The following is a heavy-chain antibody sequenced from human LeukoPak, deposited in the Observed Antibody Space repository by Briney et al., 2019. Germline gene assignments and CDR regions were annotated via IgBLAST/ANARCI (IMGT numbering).Heavy chain of an antibody. CDR2: ISDNSLST. D-gene: IGHD2-21*01. CDR1: GFTFSGYV. Sequence: GGSLRLSCAAPGFTFSGYVMSWVRQAPGKGLEWVSAISDNSLSTYYADSVKGRFTVSRDNSKNTLYLQMNSLRAEDTAVYYCASDGGANFDYWGQGTLVTVSS. CDR3: ASDGGANFDY. V-gene: IGHV3-23*01. J-gene: IGHJ4*02.